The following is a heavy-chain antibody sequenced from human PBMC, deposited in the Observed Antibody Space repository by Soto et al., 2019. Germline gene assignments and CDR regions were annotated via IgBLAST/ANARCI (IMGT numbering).Heavy chain of an antibody. D-gene: IGHD3-22*01. V-gene: IGHV1-69*13. J-gene: IGHJ5*02. CDR2: IIPIFGTA. Sequence: SVKVSCKASAGTFSSYAISWVRQAPGQGLEWMGGIIPIFGTANYAQKFQGRVTITADESTSTAYKELSSLRSEDTAVYYCARSSSGYYSPNFWFDPWGQGTLVTVSS. CDR1: AGTFSSYA. CDR3: ARSSSGYYSPNFWFDP.